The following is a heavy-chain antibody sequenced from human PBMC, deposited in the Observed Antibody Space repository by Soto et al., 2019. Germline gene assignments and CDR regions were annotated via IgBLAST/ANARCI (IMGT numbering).Heavy chain of an antibody. CDR2: IYYSGST. CDR3: ARCVGLLPVQVDQNWFDP. Sequence: SETLSLTCTVSGGSISSSSYYWGWIRQPPGKGLEWIGSIYYSGSTYYNPSLKSRVTISVDTSKNQFSLKLSSVTAADTAVYYCARCVGLLPVQVDQNWFDPWGQGTLVTVSS. J-gene: IGHJ5*02. CDR1: GGSISSSSYY. D-gene: IGHD1-26*01. V-gene: IGHV4-39*01.